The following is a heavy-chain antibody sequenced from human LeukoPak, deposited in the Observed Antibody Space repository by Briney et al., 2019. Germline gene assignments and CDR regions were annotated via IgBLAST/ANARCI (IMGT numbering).Heavy chain of an antibody. D-gene: IGHD4-11*01. CDR2: IYHSGST. CDR1: DYSISSSYY. V-gene: IGHV4-38-2*02. CDR3: ARTYTNYPNRPFDY. J-gene: IGHJ4*02. Sequence: PSETLSLTCSVSDYSISSSYYWGWIRQPPGKGQEWIGNIYHSGSTYYNPSLTGRVTISVDTSKNQFSLKLSSVTAADTAVYYCARTYTNYPNRPFDYRGQGTLVTVSS.